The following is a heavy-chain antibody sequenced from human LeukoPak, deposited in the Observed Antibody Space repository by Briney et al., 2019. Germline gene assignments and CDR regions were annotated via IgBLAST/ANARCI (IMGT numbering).Heavy chain of an antibody. CDR3: ARSNFWSFDY. D-gene: IGHD1-1*01. Sequence: GGSLRLSCAASGFIFSDSAMHWVRQAPGKGLEWVAIIKPDGSEKSYGDSVKGRFTISRDNAKNSLYLQMNSLRAEDTAVYYCARSNFWSFDYWGQGTLVTVSS. CDR2: IKPDGSEK. J-gene: IGHJ4*02. V-gene: IGHV3-7*04. CDR1: GFIFSDSA.